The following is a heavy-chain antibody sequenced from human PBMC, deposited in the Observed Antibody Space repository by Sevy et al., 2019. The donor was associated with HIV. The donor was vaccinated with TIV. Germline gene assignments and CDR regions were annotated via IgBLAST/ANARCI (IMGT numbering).Heavy chain of an antibody. V-gene: IGHV3-23*01. J-gene: IGHJ4*02. CDR3: AKGAITMVRGVKDY. Sequence: GGSLRLSCAASGFTFSSYAMSWVRQAPGKVLEWVSAISGSGGSTYCADSVKGRFTISRDNSKNTLYLQMISLRAEDTAVYYCAKGAITMVRGVKDYWGQGTLVTVSS. D-gene: IGHD3-10*01. CDR2: ISGSGGST. CDR1: GFTFSSYA.